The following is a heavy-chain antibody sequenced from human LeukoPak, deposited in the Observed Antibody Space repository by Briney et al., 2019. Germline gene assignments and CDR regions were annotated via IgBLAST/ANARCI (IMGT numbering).Heavy chain of an antibody. CDR1: GFTFSSYD. J-gene: IGHJ3*02. Sequence: EGSLRLSCAASGFTFSSYDMHWVRQAPGKGLEWVAFIRYDGSNKYYADSVKGRFTISRDNSKNTLYLQMNSLRAEDTAVYYCAKDMYYDFWSGYSPDAFDIWGQGTMVTVSS. D-gene: IGHD3-3*01. CDR2: IRYDGSNK. CDR3: AKDMYYDFWSGYSPDAFDI. V-gene: IGHV3-30*02.